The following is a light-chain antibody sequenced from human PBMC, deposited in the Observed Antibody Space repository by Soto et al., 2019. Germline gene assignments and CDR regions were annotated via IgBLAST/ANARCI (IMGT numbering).Light chain of an antibody. Sequence: TQSPVTLSVSPGDRASLSCRARQSVSRFLAWYQQTPGQPPRLLIYAASSRVLGVPARFTGSGSGTDFTLTISAVQSADAATYYCQQYDHWPPYSFGQGTRLEI. V-gene: IGKV3-15*01. CDR3: QQYDHWPPYS. CDR2: AAS. J-gene: IGKJ2*01. CDR1: QSVSRF.